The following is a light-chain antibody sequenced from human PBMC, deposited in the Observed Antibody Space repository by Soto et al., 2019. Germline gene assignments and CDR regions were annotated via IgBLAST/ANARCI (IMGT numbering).Light chain of an antibody. CDR1: SSDVGGYNF. CDR2: EVT. CDR3: SSYTRRNTLA. J-gene: IGLJ2*01. Sequence: QSVLTQPASVSGSPGQSITISCTGTSSDVGGYNFVSWYQQHPGKAPKLIIYEVTDRPSGVSNRFSGSKSGSTASLTISGLQAEDEADYYGSSYTRRNTLAFGGGTKLTVL. V-gene: IGLV2-14*01.